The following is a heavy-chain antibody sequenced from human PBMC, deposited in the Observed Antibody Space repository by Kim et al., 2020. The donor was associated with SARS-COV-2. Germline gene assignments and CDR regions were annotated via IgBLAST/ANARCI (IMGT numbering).Heavy chain of an antibody. Sequence: GGELRLSCAASGFTFSSYAMHWVRQAPGKGLEWVAVISYDGSNKYYADSVKGRFTISRDNSKNTLYLQMNSLRAEDTAVYYCASEHGSGSYPRYWGQGTLVTVSS. V-gene: IGHV3-30-3*01. CDR2: ISYDGSNK. CDR1: GFTFSSYA. CDR3: ASEHGSGSYPRY. J-gene: IGHJ4*02. D-gene: IGHD3-10*01.